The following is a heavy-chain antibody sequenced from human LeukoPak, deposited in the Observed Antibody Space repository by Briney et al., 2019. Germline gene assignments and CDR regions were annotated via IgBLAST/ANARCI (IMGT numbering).Heavy chain of an antibody. J-gene: IGHJ4*02. V-gene: IGHV3-33*01. D-gene: IGHD4/OR15-4a*01. CDR2: IWYDGSNK. CDR3: ARDPPTLNSFDY. CDR1: GFTFSSYG. Sequence: TGRSLRVSCAASGFTFSSYGMHWGRQAPGKGLGWVAVIWYDGSNKYYADSVKGGFTISRENSKNTLYLQMNSLRAEDTAVYYCARDPPTLNSFDYWGQGTLVSVSS.